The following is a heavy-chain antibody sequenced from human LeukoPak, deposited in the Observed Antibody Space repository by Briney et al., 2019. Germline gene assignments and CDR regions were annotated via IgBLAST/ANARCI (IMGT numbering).Heavy chain of an antibody. Sequence: SETLSLTCTVSGYSITRGSYWGWIRQPPGEGPEWIANIYHSGSTYYNPSLKSRVTISVDTSKNQFSLKLSSVTAADTAIYYCARVHVNSGYYFGDAFDIWGQGTMVTVSS. CDR1: GYSITRGSY. V-gene: IGHV4-38-2*02. CDR3: ARVHVNSGYYFGDAFDI. D-gene: IGHD3-22*01. J-gene: IGHJ3*02. CDR2: IYHSGST.